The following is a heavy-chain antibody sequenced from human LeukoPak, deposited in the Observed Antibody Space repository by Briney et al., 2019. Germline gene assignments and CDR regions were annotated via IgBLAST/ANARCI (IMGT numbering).Heavy chain of an antibody. J-gene: IGHJ4*02. CDR3: TRARAAPHPFDY. CDR2: IYNSGST. V-gene: IGHV4-59*01. Sequence: SETLSLTCTVSGGSISSNYWTWIRQPPGKGLEWIGYIYNSGSTDYNPSLKSRVTISVDTSKNQFSLKLSSVTAADTAIYYCTRARAAPHPFDYWGQGTLVTVSS. CDR1: GGSISSNY. D-gene: IGHD6-6*01.